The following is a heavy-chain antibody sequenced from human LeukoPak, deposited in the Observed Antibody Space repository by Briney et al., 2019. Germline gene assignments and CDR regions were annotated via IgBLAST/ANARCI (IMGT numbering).Heavy chain of an antibody. CDR2: TSYDGSNK. CDR1: GFTFSSYA. Sequence: GGSLRLSCAASGFTFSSYAMHWVRQAPGKGLEWVAVTSYDGSNKYYADSVKGRFTISRDNSKNSLYLQMNSLRAEDTAVYYCASDYYDSSGYYQKFDYWGQGTLVTVSS. J-gene: IGHJ4*02. V-gene: IGHV3-30*04. D-gene: IGHD3-22*01. CDR3: ASDYYDSSGYYQKFDY.